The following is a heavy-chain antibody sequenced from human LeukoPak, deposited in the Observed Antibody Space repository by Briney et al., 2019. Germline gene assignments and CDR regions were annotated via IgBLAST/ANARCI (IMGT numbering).Heavy chain of an antibody. CDR3: ARLAADSGYDYAFDI. V-gene: IGHV5-51*01. J-gene: IGHJ3*02. CDR2: IYPGDSDT. CDR1: GYSFTSYW. Sequence: GESLRISCKGSGYSFTSYWIGWVRQMPGKGLEWMGIIYPGDSDTRYSPSFQGQATISADKSISTAYLQWSSLKASDTAMYYCARLAADSGYDYAFDIWGQGTMVTVSS. D-gene: IGHD5-12*01.